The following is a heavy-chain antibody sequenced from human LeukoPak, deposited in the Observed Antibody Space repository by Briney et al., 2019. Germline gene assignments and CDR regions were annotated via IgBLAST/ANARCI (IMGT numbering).Heavy chain of an antibody. V-gene: IGHV3-23*01. D-gene: IGHD4-17*01. CDR1: GFTFTRFA. CDR3: AKDREVTVTTTFDY. CDR2: ISTSGGST. Sequence: PGGSLRLSCAASGFTFTRFAMYWVRQAPGKGLEWVSTISTSGGSTYYADSVKGRFTISRDNSKNTLYLQMNSLRAEDTAVYYCAKDREVTVTTTFDYWGQGTLVIVSS. J-gene: IGHJ4*02.